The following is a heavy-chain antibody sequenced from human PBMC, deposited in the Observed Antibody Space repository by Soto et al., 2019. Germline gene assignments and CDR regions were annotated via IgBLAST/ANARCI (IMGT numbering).Heavy chain of an antibody. CDR2: IIPIIGVT. D-gene: IGHD5-12*01. CDR3: AREWLGAKGADP. CDR1: GDTFNSYV. J-gene: IGHJ5*02. V-gene: IGHV1-69*17. Sequence: QVQLVQSGAEVKRPGSSVKVSCESSGDTFNSYVISWVRQAPGQGLEWMGGIIPIIGVTHYAQKFQGRVTSSAFSSTGTAYMELTNLGFEAAALYYCAREWLGAKGADPWGQGTLMTVSP.